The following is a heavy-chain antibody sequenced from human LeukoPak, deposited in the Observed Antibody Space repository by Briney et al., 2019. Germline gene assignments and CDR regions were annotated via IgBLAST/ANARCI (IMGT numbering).Heavy chain of an antibody. Sequence: PSETLSLTCTVSGGSITSSKYYWGWIRQPPGRGLEWIVSIYYSGGTYYNPSLTSRVTISVDTSKNQCSLKLSSVTAADTALYYCALRTMPPYYFDYWGQGTLVTVSS. V-gene: IGHV4-39*01. J-gene: IGHJ4*02. CDR3: ALRTMPPYYFDY. D-gene: IGHD2-2*01. CDR1: GGSITSSKYY. CDR2: IYYSGGT.